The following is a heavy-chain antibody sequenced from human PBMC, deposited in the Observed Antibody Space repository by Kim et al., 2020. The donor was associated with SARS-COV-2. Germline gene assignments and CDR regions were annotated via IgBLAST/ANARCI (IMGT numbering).Heavy chain of an antibody. CDR1: GYTFTSYG. CDR3: ASIFPFSSTSCYPNWFDP. Sequence: ASVKVSCKASGYTFTSYGISWVRQAPGQGLEWMGWISAYNGNTNYAQKLQGRVTMTTDTSTSTAYMELRSLRSDDTAVYYCASIFPFSSTSCYPNWFDPWGQGTLVTVSS. V-gene: IGHV1-18*04. J-gene: IGHJ5*02. CDR2: ISAYNGNT. D-gene: IGHD2-2*01.